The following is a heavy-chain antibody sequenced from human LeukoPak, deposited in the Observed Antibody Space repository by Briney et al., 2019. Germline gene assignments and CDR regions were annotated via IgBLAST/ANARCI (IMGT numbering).Heavy chain of an antibody. Sequence: ASVKVSCKASGGTFSSYAISWVRQAPGQGLEWMGIINPSGGSTSYAQKFQGRVTMTRDTSTSTVYMELSSLRSEDTAVYYCARPRESIRDWYFDLWGRGTLVTVSS. V-gene: IGHV1-46*01. CDR1: GGTFSSYA. CDR3: ARPRESIRDWYFDL. J-gene: IGHJ2*01. D-gene: IGHD2-21*01. CDR2: INPSGGST.